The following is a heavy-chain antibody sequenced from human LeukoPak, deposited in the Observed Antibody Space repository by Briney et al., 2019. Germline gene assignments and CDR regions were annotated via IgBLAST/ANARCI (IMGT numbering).Heavy chain of an antibody. J-gene: IGHJ4*02. CDR1: GFTFSSYA. D-gene: IGHD3-3*01. CDR2: ISGSGGST. V-gene: IGHV3-23*01. Sequence: GGSLRLSCAASGFTFSSYAMSWVRQAPGKGLEWVSAISGSGGSTYYADSVKGRFAISRDNSKNTLYLQMNSLRAEDTAVYYCATGYDFWSGLDYWGQGTLVTVSS. CDR3: ATGYDFWSGLDY.